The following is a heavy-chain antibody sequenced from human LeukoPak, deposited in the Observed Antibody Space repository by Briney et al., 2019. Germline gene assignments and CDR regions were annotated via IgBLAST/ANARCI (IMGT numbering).Heavy chain of an antibody. D-gene: IGHD5-12*01. V-gene: IGHV3-33*01. CDR1: GFTFSIYG. J-gene: IGHJ4*02. CDR3: ARGDSGYDYFDY. CDR2: IWCDGSRK. Sequence: HPGGSLRLSCTASGFTFSIYGMHWVRQAPGKGLEWVAVIWCDGSRKFYADSVKGRITISRDDSKNTLYLQMNSLRIEDTAVYFRARGDSGYDYFDYWGQGTLVTVSS.